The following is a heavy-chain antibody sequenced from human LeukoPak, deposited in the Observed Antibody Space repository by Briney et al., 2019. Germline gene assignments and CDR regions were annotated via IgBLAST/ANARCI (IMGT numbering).Heavy chain of an antibody. Sequence: SETLSLTCAVYGGSFSGYYWSWIRRPPGKGLEWIGEINHSGSTNYNPSLKSRVTISVDTSKNQFSLKLSSVTAADTAVYYCASGYYYREDYYYMDVWGQGTLVTVSS. CDR1: GGSFSGYY. D-gene: IGHD3-22*01. CDR2: INHSGST. CDR3: ASGYYYREDYYYMDV. V-gene: IGHV4-34*01. J-gene: IGHJ6*03.